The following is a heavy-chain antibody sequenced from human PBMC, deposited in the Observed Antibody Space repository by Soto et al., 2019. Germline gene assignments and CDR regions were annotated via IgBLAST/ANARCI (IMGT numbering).Heavy chain of an antibody. V-gene: IGHV3-23*01. CDR3: ARGGDVVSLYDPFDI. J-gene: IGHJ3*02. CDR1: GFTFSTYA. CDR2: ISGSGGRT. D-gene: IGHD3-16*01. Sequence: EMQVLESGGGLVHPGGSLRLSCAASGFTFSTYAMSWVRQAPGKGLEWVSGISGSGGRTYYADSVKGRFTISRDNSKNTLLLQLNSLRAEDTAVYFCARGGDVVSLYDPFDIWGLGTMVTVSS.